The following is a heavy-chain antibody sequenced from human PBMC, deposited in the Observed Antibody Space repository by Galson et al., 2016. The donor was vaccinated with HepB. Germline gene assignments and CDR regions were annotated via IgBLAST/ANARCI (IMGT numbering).Heavy chain of an antibody. D-gene: IGHD1-26*01. CDR3: AKRIIVGSSGGMDV. V-gene: IGHV3-23*01. Sequence: SLRLSCAASGFVFSKFAMRWARQAPGKGLEWVSTISNDGVNTYYADSVKGRFTVSRDNSRNTLYLQMTSLRADDTCVYYCAKRIIVGSSGGMDVGGQGTTVTVSS. J-gene: IGHJ6*02. CDR1: GFVFSKFA. CDR2: ISNDGVNT.